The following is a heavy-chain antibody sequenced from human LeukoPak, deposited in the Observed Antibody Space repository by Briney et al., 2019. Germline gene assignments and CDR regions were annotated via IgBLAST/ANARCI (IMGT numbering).Heavy chain of an antibody. D-gene: IGHD3-22*01. CDR2: IYPSDSDT. CDR3: ARLPYYDSSDYGLDS. CDR1: GYNFTSYW. Sequence: NRGESLKISCMGSGYNFTSYWIAWVRQMPGKGLEWMGIIYPSDSDTTYSPSFQGQVTMSADKSIRTAYLHWSSLKASDTAMYYCARLPYYDSSDYGLDSWGQGTLVTVAS. V-gene: IGHV5-51*01. J-gene: IGHJ4*02.